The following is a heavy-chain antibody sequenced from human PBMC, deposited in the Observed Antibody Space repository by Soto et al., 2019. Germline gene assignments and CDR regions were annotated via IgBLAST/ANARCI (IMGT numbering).Heavy chain of an antibody. V-gene: IGHV3-23*01. CDR3: AKGPLGSGYFLDY. D-gene: IGHD5-12*01. CDR1: GFTFSNYV. Sequence: EVQLLDSGGGLVQPGGSLRLSCAASGFTFSNYVMNWLRQAPGKGLDLVSAISASGGSTYYADSVKGRFTISRDKSKNTLYLQIRSLRAEDTAVYYCAKGPLGSGYFLDYWGQGTLVTVS. J-gene: IGHJ4*02. CDR2: ISASGGST.